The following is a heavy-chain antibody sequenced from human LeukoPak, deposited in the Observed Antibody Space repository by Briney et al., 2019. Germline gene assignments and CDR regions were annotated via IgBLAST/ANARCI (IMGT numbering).Heavy chain of an antibody. J-gene: IGHJ4*02. D-gene: IGHD2-21*02. CDR3: ARSVVVTAILRDY. V-gene: IGHV1-2*02. CDR2: INPNSGGT. CDR1: GYAFTGCY. Sequence: ASVKVSCKASGYAFTGCYMHWVRQAPGQGLEWMGWINPNSGGTNYAQKFQGRVTMTRDTSISTAYMELSRLRSDDTAVYYCARSVVVTAILRDYWGQGTLVTVSS.